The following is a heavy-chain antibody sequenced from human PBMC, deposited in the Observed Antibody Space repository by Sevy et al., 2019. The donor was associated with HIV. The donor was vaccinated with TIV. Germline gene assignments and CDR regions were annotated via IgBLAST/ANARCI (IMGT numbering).Heavy chain of an antibody. V-gene: IGHV3-23*01. J-gene: IGHJ6*03. D-gene: IGHD3-22*01. CDR1: GFSFDSYG. CDR3: AEGGGGHYDPDEIGYYFYYYNMDV. Sequence: GSLRLSCAVSGFSFDSYGMTWVRQAPGKGLEWVSGISGSGSRTYYADSVKGRFIISRDNSKNTLDLQMNSLRSEDTDISYCAEGGGGHYDPDEIGYYFYYYNMDVWGKGTTVTVSS. CDR2: ISGSGSRT.